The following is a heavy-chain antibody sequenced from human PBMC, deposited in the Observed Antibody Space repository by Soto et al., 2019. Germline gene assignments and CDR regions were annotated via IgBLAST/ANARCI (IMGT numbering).Heavy chain of an antibody. D-gene: IGHD5-18*01. CDR2: INHSGST. CDR1: GGSFSGYY. V-gene: IGHV4-34*01. Sequence: SETLSLTCAVYGGSFSGYYWSWIRQPPGKGLEWIGEINHSGSTNYNPSLKSRVTISVDTSKNQFSLKLSSVTAADTAVYYCARMRRLPPYYYMDVWGKGTTVTVSS. J-gene: IGHJ6*03. CDR3: ARMRRLPPYYYMDV.